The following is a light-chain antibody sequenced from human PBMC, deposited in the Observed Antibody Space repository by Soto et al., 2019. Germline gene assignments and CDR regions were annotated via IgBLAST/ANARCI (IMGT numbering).Light chain of an antibody. CDR1: SSDVGGYHY. CDR2: DVS. CDR3: SSYTSSSTTV. V-gene: IGLV2-14*01. Sequence: QSALTQPASVSGSPGQSITISCTGTSSDVGGYHYVSWYQQHPGKAPKLMIYDVSNRPSGVSNRFSGSKSGNTASLTISGLQAEDEADYYCSSYTSSSTTVFGTGTKVTVL. J-gene: IGLJ1*01.